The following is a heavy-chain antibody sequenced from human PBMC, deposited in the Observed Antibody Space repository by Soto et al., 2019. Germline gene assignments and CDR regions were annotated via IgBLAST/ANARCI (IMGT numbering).Heavy chain of an antibody. CDR1: GFSLSTSGMC. D-gene: IGHD1-26*01. CDR3: ARILLVGATNYGMDV. J-gene: IGHJ6*02. CDR2: IDWDDDK. Sequence: ESGPTLVNPTQTLTLTCTFSGFSLSTSGMCVSWIRQPPGKALEWLALIDWDDDKYYSTSLKTRLTISKDTSKNQVVLTMTNMDPVDTATYYCARILLVGATNYGMDVWGQGTTVTVSS. V-gene: IGHV2-70*01.